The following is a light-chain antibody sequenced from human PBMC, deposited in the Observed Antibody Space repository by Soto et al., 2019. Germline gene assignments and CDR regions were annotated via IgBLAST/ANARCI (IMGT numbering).Light chain of an antibody. CDR1: QSISRY. CDR3: QQRSNGPAFT. V-gene: IGKV3-11*01. Sequence: EMVLTQSPATLSLSPGERATLSCRASQSISRYLAWYQQKPGQAPRLLIYDSSNRATGIPGRFSGSGSGTDFTLTISSLEPEDFAVYYCQQRSNGPAFTFGQGTKLEIK. CDR2: DSS. J-gene: IGKJ2*01.